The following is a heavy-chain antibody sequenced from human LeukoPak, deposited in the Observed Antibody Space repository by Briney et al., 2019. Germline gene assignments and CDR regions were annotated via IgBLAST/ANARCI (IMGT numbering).Heavy chain of an antibody. J-gene: IGHJ4*02. Sequence: KPSETLSLTCTVSGGSISSYYWSWIRQPPGKGLEWIGYIYTSGSTNYNPSLKSRVTISVDTSKNQSSLKLSSVTAADTAVHYCARRASSSWYYHYFDYWGQGTLVTVSS. V-gene: IGHV4-4*09. CDR1: GGSISSYY. D-gene: IGHD6-13*01. CDR3: ARRASSSWYYHYFDY. CDR2: IYTSGST.